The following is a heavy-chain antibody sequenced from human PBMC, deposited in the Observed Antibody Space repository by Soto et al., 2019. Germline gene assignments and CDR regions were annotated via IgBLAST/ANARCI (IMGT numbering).Heavy chain of an antibody. CDR1: GGSISSYY. D-gene: IGHD6-6*01. J-gene: IGHJ4*02. V-gene: IGHV4-59*01. CDR2: IYYSGST. CDR3: ARPPQPSIAARPSRYYFDY. Sequence: PSETLPLTCTVSGGSISSYYWSWIRQPPGKGLEWIGYIYYSGSTNYNPSLKSRVTISVDTSKNQFSLKLSSVTAADTAVYYCARPPQPSIAARPSRYYFDYWGQGTLVTVSS.